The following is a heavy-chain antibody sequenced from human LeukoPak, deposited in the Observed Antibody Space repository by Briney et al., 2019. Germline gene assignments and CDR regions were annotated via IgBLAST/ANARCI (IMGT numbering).Heavy chain of an antibody. CDR3: ARDSYGGTTGY. J-gene: IGHJ4*02. CDR2: ISAYNSNT. V-gene: IGHV1-18*01. CDR1: GYTFTSYG. D-gene: IGHD4-23*01. Sequence: ASVKVSCKASGYTFTSYGISWVRQAPGQGLEWMGWISAYNSNTNYAQILQGRVTMTTDTSTSTAYMELRSLRSDDTAVYYCARDSYGGTTGYWGQGTLVTVSS.